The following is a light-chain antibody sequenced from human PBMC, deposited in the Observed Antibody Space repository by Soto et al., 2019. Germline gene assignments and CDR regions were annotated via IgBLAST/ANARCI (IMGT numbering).Light chain of an antibody. CDR1: QSVSNSY. Sequence: EIVLTQSPGTLSLSPGERATLSCRASQSVSNSYLAWYQQKPGQAPRLLIYGASSRATGIPDRFSCSGSGTDFALTISRLEPEDFAVYHCQQYGGSPWTFGQGTKVEIK. CDR3: QQYGGSPWT. V-gene: IGKV3-20*01. J-gene: IGKJ1*01. CDR2: GAS.